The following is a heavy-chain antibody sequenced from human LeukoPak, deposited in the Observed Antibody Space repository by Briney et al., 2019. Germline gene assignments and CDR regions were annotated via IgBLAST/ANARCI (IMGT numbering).Heavy chain of an antibody. CDR2: IYYSGTT. CDR3: ARDGWNDDDGFDI. CDR1: GGSISSSPYY. J-gene: IGHJ3*02. Sequence: SETLSLTCTVSGGSISSSPYYWGWIRQPPGKGLEWIGSIYYSGTTHYNPSLESRVTISADTSKNQFSLKLSSVTAADTAVYYCARDGWNDDDGFDIWGQGTMVTVSS. V-gene: IGHV4-39*07. D-gene: IGHD1-1*01.